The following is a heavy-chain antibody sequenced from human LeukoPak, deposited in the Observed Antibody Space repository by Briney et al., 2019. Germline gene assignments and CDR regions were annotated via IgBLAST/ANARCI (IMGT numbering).Heavy chain of an antibody. D-gene: IGHD2-2*01. CDR2: ISSNGGST. CDR1: GFTFNSYA. V-gene: IGHV3-64*04. Sequence: PGGSLRLSCSASGFTFNSYAMHWVRQAPGKGLEYVSAISSNGGSTYYADSVKGRFTLSRDNTKNSLYLQMNSLRAEDTSVYYCARHLGYCTSTSCYEFDYWGQGTLVTVSS. J-gene: IGHJ4*02. CDR3: ARHLGYCTSTSCYEFDY.